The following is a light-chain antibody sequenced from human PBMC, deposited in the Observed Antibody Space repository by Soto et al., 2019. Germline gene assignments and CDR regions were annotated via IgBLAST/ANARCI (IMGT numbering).Light chain of an antibody. CDR2: EVS. J-gene: IGLJ2*01. Sequence: QSGLTQPASVSGSPGQSITISCTGTSSDVGDYDYVSWYQQYAGKAPKMMIYEVSNRPSGVSNRFSGSKSGNTASLTISGLQAEDEADYYCSSYRSSNTLLFGGGTKLTVL. CDR3: SSYRSSNTLL. V-gene: IGLV2-14*01. CDR1: SSDVGDYDY.